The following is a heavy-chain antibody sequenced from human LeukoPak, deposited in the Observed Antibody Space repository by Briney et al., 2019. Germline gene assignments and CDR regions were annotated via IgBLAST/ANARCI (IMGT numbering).Heavy chain of an antibody. V-gene: IGHV1-2*02. CDR3: ASEAFCASGNCYLQRVAS. J-gene: IGHJ4*02. D-gene: IGHD2-21*01. Sequence: ASVKLSCKPSGYTFNAYYIHWVRQAPGQGLEWVGWIDPKTGNTRYAQKFQGRVTITRDTPIGTVYMELSSLKSDDTAVYYCASEAFCASGNCYLQRVASWGPGTLVTVSS. CDR1: GYTFNAYY. CDR2: IDPKTGNT.